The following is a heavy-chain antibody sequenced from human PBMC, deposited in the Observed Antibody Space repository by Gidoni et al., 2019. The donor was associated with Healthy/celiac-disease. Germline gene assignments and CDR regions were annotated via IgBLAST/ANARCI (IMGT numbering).Heavy chain of an antibody. D-gene: IGHD3-22*01. CDR3: ARELGYYIFFDY. V-gene: IGHV1-3*01. J-gene: IGHJ4*02. Sequence: QVQLVQSGAEVKKPGASVKVSCKASGYTFTSYAMHWVRQAPGQRLEWMGWINAGNGNTKYSQKFQGRVTITRDTSASTAYMELSSLRSEDTAVYYCARELGYYIFFDYWGQGTLVTVSS. CDR1: GYTFTSYA. CDR2: INAGNGNT.